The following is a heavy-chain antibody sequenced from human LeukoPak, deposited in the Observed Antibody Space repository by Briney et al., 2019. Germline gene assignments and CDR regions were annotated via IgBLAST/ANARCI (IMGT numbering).Heavy chain of an antibody. CDR1: GYTFTSFY. Sequence: ASVKVSCKASGYTFTSFYMHRVRQAPGQGLEWMGIINPSGGSTSYAQKFQGRVTITADESTSTAYMELSSLRSEDTAVYYCARALDVSNGYCSSTSCDNWFDPWGQGTLVTVSS. CDR3: ARALDVSNGYCSSTSCDNWFDP. J-gene: IGHJ5*02. D-gene: IGHD2-2*01. V-gene: IGHV1-46*01. CDR2: INPSGGST.